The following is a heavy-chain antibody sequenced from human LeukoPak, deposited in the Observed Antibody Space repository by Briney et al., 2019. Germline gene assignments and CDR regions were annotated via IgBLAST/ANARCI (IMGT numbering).Heavy chain of an antibody. D-gene: IGHD1-14*01. J-gene: IGHJ4*02. Sequence: GASVKVSCKASGCTFTSYGISWVRQAPGQGLEWMGWISTYNGNTNYAQNLQGRVTMTTDTSTSTAYMELRSLRSDDTAVYYCARDFNTHHLPDYWGQGTLVTVSS. CDR3: ARDFNTHHLPDY. V-gene: IGHV1-18*01. CDR2: ISTYNGNT. CDR1: GCTFTSYG.